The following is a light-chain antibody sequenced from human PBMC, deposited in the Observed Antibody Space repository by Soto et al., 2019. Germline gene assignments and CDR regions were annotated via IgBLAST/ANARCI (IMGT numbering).Light chain of an antibody. J-gene: IGKJ5*01. CDR3: QQLHGYPIT. CDR1: QTISSW. V-gene: IGKV1-5*03. CDR2: KAS. Sequence: DIQRTQSPSTLSGSVGDRVTITCRASQTISSWLAWYQQKPGKAPKLLIYKASTLKSGVPSRFSGSGSGTHFTLTISILQPEDFATYYCQQLHGYPITFGQGTRLDIK.